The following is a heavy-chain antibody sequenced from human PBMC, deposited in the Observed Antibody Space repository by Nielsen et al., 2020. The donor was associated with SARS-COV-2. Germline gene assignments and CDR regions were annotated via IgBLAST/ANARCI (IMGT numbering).Heavy chain of an antibody. CDR2: IKQDGSEK. D-gene: IGHD3-3*01. J-gene: IGHJ6*02. CDR1: GFTFSSYW. Sequence: GGSLTLSCAASGFTFSSYWMSWVRQAPGKGLEWVANIKQDGSEKYYVDSVKGRFTISRDNAKNSLYLQMNSLRAEDTAVYYCARGQGVTIFGPYTHYGMDVWGQGTTVTVSS. V-gene: IGHV3-7*05. CDR3: ARGQGVTIFGPYTHYGMDV.